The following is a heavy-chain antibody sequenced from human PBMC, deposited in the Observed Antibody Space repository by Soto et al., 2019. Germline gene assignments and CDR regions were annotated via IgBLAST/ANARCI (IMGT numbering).Heavy chain of an antibody. CDR2: FDPEDGET. V-gene: IGHV1-24*01. CDR3: ATGRGITGTTLRY. D-gene: IGHD1-7*01. J-gene: IGHJ4*02. CDR1: GYTLTELS. Sequence: ASVTVSCTVSGYTLTELSMHWVRQAPGKGLEWMGGFDPEDGETIYAQKFQGRVTMTEDTSTDTAYMELSSLRSEDTAVYYCATGRGITGTTLRYWGQGTLVTVSS.